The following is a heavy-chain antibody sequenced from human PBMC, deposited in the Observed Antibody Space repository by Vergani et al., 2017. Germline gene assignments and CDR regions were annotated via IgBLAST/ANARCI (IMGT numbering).Heavy chain of an antibody. V-gene: IGHV1-3*01. CDR3: ASYDGDYVYFDY. J-gene: IGHJ4*02. Sequence: QVQLVQSGAEVKTPGASVKVSCKASGYTFTSYAMHWVRQAPGQRLEWMGWINAGNGNTKYSQKFQGRVTITRDTSASTAYMELSSLGSEDTAVYYCASYDGDYVYFDYWGQGTLVTVSS. CDR1: GYTFTSYA. D-gene: IGHD4-17*01. CDR2: INAGNGNT.